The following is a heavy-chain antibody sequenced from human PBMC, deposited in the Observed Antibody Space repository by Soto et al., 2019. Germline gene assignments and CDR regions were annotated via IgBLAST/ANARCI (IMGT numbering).Heavy chain of an antibody. CDR2: VYPSGNT. Sequence: PSETLSLTCGVSGDSVTNGFYWAWIRQAPGKGLEWIGSVYPSGNTYYNPSLKSRVTISVDTPKNQFSLTLNSVTAADTALYYCASYTASHNWFDPWGQGTLVTVPS. J-gene: IGHJ5*02. D-gene: IGHD2-2*02. CDR3: ASYTASHNWFDP. CDR1: GDSVTNGFY. V-gene: IGHV4-38-2*01.